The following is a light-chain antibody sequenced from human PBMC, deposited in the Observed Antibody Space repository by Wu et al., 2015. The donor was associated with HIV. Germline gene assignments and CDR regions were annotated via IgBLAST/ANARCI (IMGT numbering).Light chain of an antibody. Sequence: IQLTQSPSSLSASIGDRVNITCRASQDIFTYLAWYQQTPGKAPRVLIYDASTLQSGVSSRFSGSGSGAHFTLTISSLQPDDFATYYCQQYHSYRTFGQGTKVEIK. CDR1: QDIFTY. CDR2: DAS. J-gene: IGKJ1*01. CDR3: QQYHSYRT. V-gene: IGKV1-5*01.